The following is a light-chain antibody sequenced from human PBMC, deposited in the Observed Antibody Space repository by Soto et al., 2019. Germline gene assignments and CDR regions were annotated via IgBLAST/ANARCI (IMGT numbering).Light chain of an antibody. CDR1: SGHSSYI. J-gene: IGLJ2*01. CDR3: ETWDINTHVV. CDR2: LEGSGSF. V-gene: IGLV4-60*02. Sequence: QSVLTQSSSASASLGSSIKLTCTLSSGHSSYIIAWHQQQPGKAPRYLMNLEGSGSFNKGSGVPDRFSGSSSGADRYLTISTLPFEDEAAYYCETWDINTHVVFGGGTKLTVL.